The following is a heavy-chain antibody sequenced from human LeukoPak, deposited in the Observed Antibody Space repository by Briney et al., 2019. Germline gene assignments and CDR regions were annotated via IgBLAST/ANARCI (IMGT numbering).Heavy chain of an antibody. CDR1: GFSVSSNY. CDR3: PRGVGERYFDY. Sequence: GGSLRLSCAASGFSVSSNYMTWVLQAPGKGLEWVSVIYSAGHTYYADSVNGRFTISRDNSKNTLYFQMNSLTDEDTAVYYCPRGVGERYFDYWGQGTLVTVSS. V-gene: IGHV3-66*01. J-gene: IGHJ4*02. CDR2: IYSAGHT. D-gene: IGHD3-10*01.